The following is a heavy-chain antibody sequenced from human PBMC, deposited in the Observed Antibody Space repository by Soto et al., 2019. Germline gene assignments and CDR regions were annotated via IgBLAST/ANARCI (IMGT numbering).Heavy chain of an antibody. Sequence: SETPSLTCNVSGGSISSYYWSWIRQPPGKGLEWIGYIYYSRSTNYNPSLKSRVTISVDTSKNQFSLKLSSVTAADTAVYYCARCIAVAGTGGYYYYGMDVWGQGTTVTVSS. CDR3: ARCIAVAGTGGYYYYGMDV. D-gene: IGHD6-19*01. J-gene: IGHJ6*02. V-gene: IGHV4-59*01. CDR2: IYYSRST. CDR1: GGSISSYY.